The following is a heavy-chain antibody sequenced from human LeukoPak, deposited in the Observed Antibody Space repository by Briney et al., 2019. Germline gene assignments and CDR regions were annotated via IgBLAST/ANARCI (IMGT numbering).Heavy chain of an antibody. CDR3: ARARWNYGISLDY. Sequence: SETLSLTCAVYGGSFSGYYWSWIRQPPGKGLEWIGYIYYSGSTNYNPSLKSRVTISVDTSKNQFSLKLSSVTAADTAVYYCARARWNYGISLDYWGQGTLVTVSS. V-gene: IGHV4-59*01. J-gene: IGHJ4*02. CDR1: GGSFSGYY. D-gene: IGHD1-7*01. CDR2: IYYSGST.